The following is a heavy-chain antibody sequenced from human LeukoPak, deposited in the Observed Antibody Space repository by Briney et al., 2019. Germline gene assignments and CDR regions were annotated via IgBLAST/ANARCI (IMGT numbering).Heavy chain of an antibody. CDR1: GFTFSSYA. J-gene: IGHJ4*02. D-gene: IGHD3-22*01. V-gene: IGHV3-23*01. CDR3: TTDRMWLYIDF. Sequence: PGGSLRLSCAASGFTFSSYAMSWVRQAPGKGLEWVSAISGSGGSTYYADSVKGRFTISKANSENTVYLQMNSLRAEDTAVYYCTTDRMWLYIDFWGQGTLVTVSS. CDR2: ISGSGGST.